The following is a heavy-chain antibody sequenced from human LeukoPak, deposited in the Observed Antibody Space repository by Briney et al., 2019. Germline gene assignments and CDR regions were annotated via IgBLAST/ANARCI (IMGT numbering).Heavy chain of an antibody. CDR3: ATHNNGDYIDY. D-gene: IGHD4-17*01. J-gene: IGHJ4*02. V-gene: IGHV5-51*01. Sequence: GEALKISWEGSGYSFTSYWSGWGRELRGEGVERMGIIHPADSHTKYNPSFQGQLTNSPDKANSPAYLQWSRLKASDTAMYYCATHNNGDYIDYWGQGPLVTVPS. CDR2: IHPADSHT. CDR1: GYSFTSYW.